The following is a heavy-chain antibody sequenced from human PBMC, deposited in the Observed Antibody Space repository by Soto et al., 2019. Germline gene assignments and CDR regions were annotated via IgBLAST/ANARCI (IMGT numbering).Heavy chain of an antibody. CDR2: IHYSGTT. J-gene: IGHJ6*02. CDR3: ARDPLPGSYDYYYYGMDD. CDR1: GDSVSSDSYY. D-gene: IGHD3-10*01. Sequence: SETLSLTCTVSGDSVSSDSYYWTWIRQPPGKGLEWIGYIHYSGTTMYNPSLKSRVTLSVDTSKNLFSLKLTSVTAADTAVYYCARDPLPGSYDYYYYGMDDWGQGTTVTVSS. V-gene: IGHV4-61*01.